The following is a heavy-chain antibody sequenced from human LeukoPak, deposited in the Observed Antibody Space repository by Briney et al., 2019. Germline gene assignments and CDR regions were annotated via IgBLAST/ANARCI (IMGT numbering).Heavy chain of an antibody. V-gene: IGHV4-59*01. Sequence: SETLSLTCTVSGGSISSYYWSWIRQPPGKGLEWIGYIYYSGSTNYNPSLKSRVTISVDTSKNQFSLKLSSVTAADTAVYYCAGAPFEYVWGSYRLTSLDPRGQGTLVTVSS. D-gene: IGHD3-16*02. J-gene: IGHJ5*02. CDR2: IYYSGST. CDR3: AGAPFEYVWGSYRLTSLDP. CDR1: GGSISSYY.